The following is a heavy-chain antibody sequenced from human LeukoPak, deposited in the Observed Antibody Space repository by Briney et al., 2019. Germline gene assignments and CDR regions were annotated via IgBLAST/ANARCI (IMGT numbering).Heavy chain of an antibody. CDR3: ARDRKQQLPGGYFQH. CDR2: ISYDGSNK. J-gene: IGHJ1*01. CDR1: GFTFSSYA. D-gene: IGHD6-13*01. Sequence: PGGSLRLSCAASGFTFSSYAMHWVRQAQGKGLEWVAVISYDGSNKYYADSVKGRFTISRDNSKNTLYLQMNSLRAEDTAVYYCARDRKQQLPGGYFQHWGQGTLVTVSS. V-gene: IGHV3-30-3*01.